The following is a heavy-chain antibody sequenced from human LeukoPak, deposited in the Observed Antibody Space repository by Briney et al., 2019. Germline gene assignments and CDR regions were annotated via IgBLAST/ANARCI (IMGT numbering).Heavy chain of an antibody. J-gene: IGHJ5*02. CDR1: GGSISSYY. CDR2: INHSGST. CDR3: ASQGYSSSWIYWFDP. V-gene: IGHV4-34*01. Sequence: PSETLSLTCTVSGGSISSYYWSWIRQPPGKGLEWIGEINHSGSTNYNPSLKSRVTISVDTSKNQFSLKLSSVTAADTAVYYCASQGYSSSWIYWFDPWGQGTLVTVSS. D-gene: IGHD6-13*01.